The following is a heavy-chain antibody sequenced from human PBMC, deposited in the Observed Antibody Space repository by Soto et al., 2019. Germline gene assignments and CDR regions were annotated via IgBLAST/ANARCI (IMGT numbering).Heavy chain of an antibody. CDR2: IYHSGSI. Sequence: SETLSLTCAVSGGSISSSNWWSWVRQPPGKGLEWIGEIYHSGSINYNPSLKSRVTISVDKSKNQLSLKLSSVTAAGTAVYYCARNDPPGGPIDYWGQGTLVTVSS. CDR1: GGSISSSNW. V-gene: IGHV4-4*02. CDR3: ARNDPPGGPIDY. J-gene: IGHJ4*02. D-gene: IGHD1-1*01.